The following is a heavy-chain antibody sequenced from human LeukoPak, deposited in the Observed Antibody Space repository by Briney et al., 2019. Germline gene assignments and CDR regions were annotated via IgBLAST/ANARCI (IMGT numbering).Heavy chain of an antibody. V-gene: IGHV1-8*01. CDR3: ARGDCSNGVCYLLRDY. CDR2: MNPNSGNT. CDR1: GYTFTSYD. Sequence: ASVKVSCKASGYTFTSYDINWVRQATGQGLEWMGWMNPNSGNTGYAQKFQGRVTMTRNTSISTAYMELSSLRSDDTAVYFCARGDCSNGVCYLLRDYWGQGTLVTVSS. J-gene: IGHJ4*02. D-gene: IGHD2-8*01.